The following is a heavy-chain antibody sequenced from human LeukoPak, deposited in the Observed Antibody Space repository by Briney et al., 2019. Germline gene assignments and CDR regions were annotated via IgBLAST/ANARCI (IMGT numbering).Heavy chain of an antibody. CDR3: ARDSGGSYDNWFDL. CDR1: GYSLSSGYY. CDR2: IYHSGST. D-gene: IGHD1-26*01. V-gene: IGHV4-38-2*02. Sequence: PSETLSLPCTVSGYSLSSGYYWGGSRPPPGTGVEGIGNIYHSGSTYYKPSLKRRLTISVDTSKNHLYLKRAPLTGAHTALYYCARDSGGSYDNWFDLWGQGTLVTVSS. J-gene: IGHJ5*02.